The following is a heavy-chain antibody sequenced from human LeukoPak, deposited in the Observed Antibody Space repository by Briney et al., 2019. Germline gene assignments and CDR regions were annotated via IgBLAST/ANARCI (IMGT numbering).Heavy chain of an antibody. J-gene: IGHJ4*02. CDR1: GFTFSSYA. D-gene: IGHD2-2*02. CDR3: ARWGYCSSTSCHKIFGVVTRRFDY. Sequence: GGSLRLSCAASGFTFSSYAMSWVRQAPGKGLEWVSATSGRGANTYYADSVKGRFSISRDNAKNTLYLQMNSLRAEDTAVYYCARWGYCSSTSCHKIFGVVTRRFDYWGQGTLVTVSS. CDR2: TSGRGANT. V-gene: IGHV3-23*01.